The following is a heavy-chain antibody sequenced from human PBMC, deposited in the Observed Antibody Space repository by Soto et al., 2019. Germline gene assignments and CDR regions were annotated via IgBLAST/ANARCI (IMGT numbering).Heavy chain of an antibody. CDR1: GFTFSSYA. D-gene: IGHD1-7*01. CDR3: AKEFRDWNYGLEYFDY. V-gene: IGHV3-23*01. Sequence: GGSLRLSCAASGFTFSSYAMSWVRQAPGKGLEWVSAISGSGGSTYYADSVKGRFTISRDNSKNTLYLQMNSLRAEDTAVYYCAKEFRDWNYGLEYFDYWGQGTLVTVSS. CDR2: ISGSGGST. J-gene: IGHJ4*02.